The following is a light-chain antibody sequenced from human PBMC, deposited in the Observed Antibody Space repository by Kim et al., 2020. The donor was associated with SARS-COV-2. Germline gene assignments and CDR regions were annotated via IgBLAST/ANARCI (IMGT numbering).Light chain of an antibody. CDR2: WAS. CDR3: QQYYSTPWT. CDR1: QSVLHSSNNKNY. V-gene: IGKV4-1*01. J-gene: IGKJ1*01. Sequence: ATINGKSSQSVLHSSNNKNYLGGHQQKPGQPPKLLISWASTRESGVPDRFSGSGSGTDFTLTISSLQAEDVAVYYCQQYYSTPWTFGQGTKVDIK.